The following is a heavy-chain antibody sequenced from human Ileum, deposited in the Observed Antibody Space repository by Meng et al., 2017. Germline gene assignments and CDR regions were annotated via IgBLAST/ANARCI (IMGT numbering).Heavy chain of an antibody. V-gene: IGHV3-23*04. CDR2: ISSLDDSK. J-gene: IGHJ4*02. Sequence: VQLVESGGGLVQPGGSLRLSCEASGFAFSTYAMSWVRQAPGRGLEWVSGISSLDDSKSYADFVRGRFDISRDVSKNTLYLQMNSLRAEDTAVYYCARGGSSAWYWGQGALVTVSS. D-gene: IGHD6-19*01. CDR1: GFAFSTYA. CDR3: ARGGSSAWY.